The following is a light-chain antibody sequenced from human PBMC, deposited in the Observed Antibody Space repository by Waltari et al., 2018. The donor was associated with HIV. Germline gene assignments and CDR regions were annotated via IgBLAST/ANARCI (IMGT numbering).Light chain of an antibody. CDR2: INN. Sequence: QSVLTQPPSASGTPGQRVTISCSGGSSNIGSNTVHWYQQLPGTAPKLLIYINNQRPSGAPDRFSGSKSGTSASLAISGLQSEDEADYYCSTWDDSLNGVLFGGGTKLTVL. CDR1: SSNIGSNT. J-gene: IGLJ2*01. V-gene: IGLV1-44*01. CDR3: STWDDSLNGVL.